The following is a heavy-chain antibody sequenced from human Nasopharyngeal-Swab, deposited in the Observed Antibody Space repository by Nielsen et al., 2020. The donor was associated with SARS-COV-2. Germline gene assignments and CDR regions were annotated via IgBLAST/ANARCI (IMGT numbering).Heavy chain of an antibody. V-gene: IGHV3-49*03. CDR1: GFTFGDYA. Sequence: SLKISCTASGFTFGDYAMSWFRQAPGKGLEWVGFIRSKAYGGTTEYAASVKGRFTISRDDSKSIAYLQMNSLKTEDTAVYYCTRAGYSSGWAFDCWGQGTLVTVSS. CDR2: IRSKAYGGTT. D-gene: IGHD6-19*01. CDR3: TRAGYSSGWAFDC. J-gene: IGHJ4*02.